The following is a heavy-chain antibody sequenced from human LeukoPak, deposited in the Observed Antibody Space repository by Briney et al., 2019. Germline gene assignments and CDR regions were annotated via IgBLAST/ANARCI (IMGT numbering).Heavy chain of an antibody. Sequence: GGSLRLSCEGSGFTFSIYWMSWVRQAPGKGLEWVANIKEDGSEKYYVDSVKGRFTISKDNAKNSLYLHMNSLRAEDTAVYYCTRDESWGQGTLVTVSS. V-gene: IGHV3-7*01. CDR1: GFTFSIYW. J-gene: IGHJ4*02. CDR3: TRDES. CDR2: IKEDGSEK.